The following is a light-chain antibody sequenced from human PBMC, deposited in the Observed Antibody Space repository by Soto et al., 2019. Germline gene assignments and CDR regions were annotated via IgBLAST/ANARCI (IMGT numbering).Light chain of an antibody. CDR3: QQYGSSPQLT. CDR2: GAS. J-gene: IGKJ4*01. CDR1: QSVSSSY. V-gene: IGKV3-20*01. Sequence: EIVLTQSPGTLSLSPGERATLSCRASQSVSSSYLAWYQQKPGQAPRLLIYGASGRATGIPDRFSGSGSGTDFTLTISRLEPEDFAVYYCQQYGSSPQLTFGGGNKVEIK.